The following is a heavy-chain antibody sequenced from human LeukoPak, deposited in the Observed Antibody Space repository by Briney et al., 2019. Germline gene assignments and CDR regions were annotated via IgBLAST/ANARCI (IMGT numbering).Heavy chain of an antibody. Sequence: GGSLSLSCAASGFTFSSYSMYWVRQAPGEGLEWVSSISSGISYIYYADSLKGRFTISRDNAKNSLYLQMNSLRADDTAVYYCARDCGGDCYSHYFDYWGQGTLVTVSS. D-gene: IGHD2-21*02. V-gene: IGHV3-21*01. CDR1: GFTFSSYS. J-gene: IGHJ4*02. CDR2: ISSGISYI. CDR3: ARDCGGDCYSHYFDY.